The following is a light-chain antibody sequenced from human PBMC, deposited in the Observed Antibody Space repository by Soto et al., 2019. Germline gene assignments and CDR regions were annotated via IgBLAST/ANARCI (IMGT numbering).Light chain of an antibody. CDR1: QRISSY. V-gene: IGKV1-39*01. J-gene: IGKJ1*01. CDR2: AVS. Sequence: DIQMTQSPSSLSASVGDRVTITCRASQRISSYLNWYQQKPGKAPKILIYAVSNLQSGVPSRFSGSGSGTDFTLTISSLQPEDFATYYWQQSYRAPRTFGQGTKVEIK. CDR3: QQSYRAPRT.